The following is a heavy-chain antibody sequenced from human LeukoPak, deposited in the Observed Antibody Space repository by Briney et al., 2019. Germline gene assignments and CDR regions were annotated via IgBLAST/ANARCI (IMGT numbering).Heavy chain of an antibody. CDR1: GYSFTSYW. Sequence: HGGSLKISCKGSGYSFTSYWIGWVRQMPGKGLEWMGIIYPGDSDTRYSPSFQGQVTISADKSISTAYLQWSSLKASDTAMYYCARPVGDYLGAFDIWGQGTMVTVSS. V-gene: IGHV5-51*01. J-gene: IGHJ3*02. D-gene: IGHD4-17*01. CDR2: IYPGDSDT. CDR3: ARPVGDYLGAFDI.